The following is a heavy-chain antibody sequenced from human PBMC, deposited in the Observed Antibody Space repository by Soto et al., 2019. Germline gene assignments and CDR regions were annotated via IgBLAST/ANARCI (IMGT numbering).Heavy chain of an antibody. D-gene: IGHD6-19*01. CDR2: ISGGGRPI. J-gene: IGHJ4*02. V-gene: IGHV3-48*02. CDR3: ARDLGWAFDS. CDR1: GFTFSTFS. Sequence: EVQLVESGGGSVQPGGSLRLSCAASGFTFSTFSMNWVRQAPGRGLEWISYISGGGRPISYADSVKGRFTISRDNAKHSLYLQMDSLADEDTAVYYCARDLGWAFDSWGQGTLVTVSS.